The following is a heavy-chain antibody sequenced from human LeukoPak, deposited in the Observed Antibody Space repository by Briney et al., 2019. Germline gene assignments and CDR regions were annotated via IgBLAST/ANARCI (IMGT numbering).Heavy chain of an antibody. CDR3: ASRAAAGRCFDY. CDR2: ISSGDSTI. CDR1: GFTFSDYY. D-gene: IGHD6-13*01. J-gene: IGHJ4*02. Sequence: GGSLTLSCAVSGFTFSDYYMSWIRQAPGKGLEWVSYISSGDSTISHADSVKGRFTISRDNAENSLYVQMNSLRAEDTAVYYCASRAAAGRCFDYWGKGTLVTVSS. V-gene: IGHV3-11*01.